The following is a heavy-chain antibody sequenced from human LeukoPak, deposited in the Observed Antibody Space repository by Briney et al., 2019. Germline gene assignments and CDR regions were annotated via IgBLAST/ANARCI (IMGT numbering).Heavy chain of an antibody. D-gene: IGHD3-9*01. CDR3: ARHSVLRYFDWLLSP. V-gene: IGHV4-4*07. Sequence: SETLSLTCTVSGGSISSYYWSWIRQPAGKGLEWIGRIYTSGSTNYNPSLKSRVTMSVDTSKNQFSLKLSSVTAADTAVYYCARHSVLRYFDWLLSPWGQGTLVTVSS. J-gene: IGHJ5*02. CDR1: GGSISSYY. CDR2: IYTSGST.